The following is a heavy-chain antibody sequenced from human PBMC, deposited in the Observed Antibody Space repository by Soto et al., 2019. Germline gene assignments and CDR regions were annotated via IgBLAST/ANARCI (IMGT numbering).Heavy chain of an antibody. Sequence: QLQLQESGSGLVKPSQTLSLTCAVSGGSISSGGYSWSWIRQPPGKGLEWIGYIYHSGSTYYNPSLQSRVTISVDRSKNQFSLKLSSVTAADTAVYYCARALNDDGDYTWFDPWGQGTLVTVSS. J-gene: IGHJ5*02. CDR3: ARALNDDGDYTWFDP. CDR1: GGSISSGGYS. D-gene: IGHD4-17*01. V-gene: IGHV4-30-2*01. CDR2: IYHSGST.